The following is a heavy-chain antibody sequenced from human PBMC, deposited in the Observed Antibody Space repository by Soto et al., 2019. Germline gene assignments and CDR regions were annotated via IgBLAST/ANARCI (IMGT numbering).Heavy chain of an antibody. Sequence: QVQLVQSGAEVKKPGSSVKVSCKASGGTFSSYAISWVRQAPGQGLEWMGGIIPSFGTANYAQKFQGRVTITADESTSTDYMELSSLRSEDTAVYYCARDREYSYGSDDWGQGTLVTVSS. D-gene: IGHD5-18*01. J-gene: IGHJ4*02. CDR3: ARDREYSYGSDD. CDR2: IIPSFGTA. V-gene: IGHV1-69*12. CDR1: GGTFSSYA.